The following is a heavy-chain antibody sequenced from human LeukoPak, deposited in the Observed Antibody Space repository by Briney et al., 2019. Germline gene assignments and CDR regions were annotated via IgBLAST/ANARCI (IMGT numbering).Heavy chain of an antibody. D-gene: IGHD4-23*01. Sequence: PSETLSLTCTVSGGSISSSYWSWIRQPPGQGLEWIGYIYDSGTINYNPSLKSRVTVSIGRSKNQFSLKLRSVTAADTAVYYCARQVHDSGGSVYHFDYWGQGTPVTVSS. CDR1: GGSISSSY. CDR3: ARQVHDSGGSVYHFDY. J-gene: IGHJ4*02. V-gene: IGHV4-59*08. CDR2: IYDSGTI.